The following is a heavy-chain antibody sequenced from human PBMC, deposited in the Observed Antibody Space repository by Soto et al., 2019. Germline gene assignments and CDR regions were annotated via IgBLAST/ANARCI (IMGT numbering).Heavy chain of an antibody. D-gene: IGHD6-19*01. CDR3: ARHYHSAWYGL. J-gene: IGHJ4*02. Sequence: SQTLSLTCSVSCGSITSNNYYGAWIRQPPGKGLEWIGSFDYGGSTYYTPSLKSRVTISVDTSKNQFSLKMSSAAAADPAVYYCARHYHSAWYGLWGQGNLGTV. V-gene: IGHV4-39*01. CDR2: FDYGGST. CDR1: CGSITSNNYY.